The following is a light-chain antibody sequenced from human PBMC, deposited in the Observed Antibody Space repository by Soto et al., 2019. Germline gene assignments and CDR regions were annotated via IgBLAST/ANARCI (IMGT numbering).Light chain of an antibody. CDR2: DVG. CDR1: SSDVGGHNY. V-gene: IGLV2-11*01. J-gene: IGLJ1*01. Sequence: QSALTQPRSVSGSPGQSVTISCTGTSSDVGGHNYVSWYQHHPGKAPKLIIYDVGARPSGISDRFSGSKSGNTASLTISGLQAEDEADYYCSSYTAFTTYVFGSGTKLTVL. CDR3: SSYTAFTTYV.